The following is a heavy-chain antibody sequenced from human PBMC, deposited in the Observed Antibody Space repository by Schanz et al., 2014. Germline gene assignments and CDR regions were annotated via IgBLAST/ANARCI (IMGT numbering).Heavy chain of an antibody. D-gene: IGHD5-18*01. V-gene: IGHV3-21*02. Sequence: EVQVVESGGGLVRPGGSLRLSCSGFTVSAYSANWVRQAPGKGLEWVSSISSSGGHIYYADSVKGRFTITRDIAKNSLSLQMNSLRAEDTAVYYCARDRVYSYGLPADYWGQGTLVTVSS. CDR2: ISSSGGHI. CDR1: GFTVSAYS. J-gene: IGHJ4*02. CDR3: ARDRVYSYGLPADY.